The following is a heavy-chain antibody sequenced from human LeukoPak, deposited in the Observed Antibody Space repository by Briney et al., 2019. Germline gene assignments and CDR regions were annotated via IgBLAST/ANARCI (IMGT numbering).Heavy chain of an antibody. CDR2: IYSGGST. CDR3: AREVRKAAAGPTRYFQH. V-gene: IGHV3-66*01. D-gene: IGHD6-13*01. J-gene: IGHJ1*01. CDR1: GFTVSSNY. Sequence: QTGGSLRLSCAASGFTVSSNYMSWVRQAPGKGLGWVSVIYSGGSTYYADSVKGRFTISRDNSKNTLYLQMNSLRAEDTAVYYCAREVRKAAAGPTRYFQHWGQGTLVTVSS.